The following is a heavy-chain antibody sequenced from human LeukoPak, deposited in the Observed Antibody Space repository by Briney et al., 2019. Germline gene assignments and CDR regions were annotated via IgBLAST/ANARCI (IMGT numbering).Heavy chain of an antibody. D-gene: IGHD6-19*01. CDR2: ISSSSSTT. CDR3: ARATGYSSAH. CDR1: GFTFSSYS. J-gene: IGHJ4*02. V-gene: IGHV3-48*01. Sequence: PGGSLRLSCAASGFTFSSYSVNWVRQAPGKGLEWVSYISSSSSTTYYAESVKGRFTISRDNARNSLYLQMNRLRAEDTAVYYCARATGYSSAHWGQGTLVTVSS.